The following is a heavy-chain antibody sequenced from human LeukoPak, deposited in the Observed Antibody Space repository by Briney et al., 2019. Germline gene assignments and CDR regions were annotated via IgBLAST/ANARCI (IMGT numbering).Heavy chain of an antibody. CDR2: INHSGST. J-gene: IGHJ5*02. CDR1: GGSFSGYY. Sequence: SETLSLTCAVYGGSFSGYYWSWIRQPPGKGLEWIGEINHSGSTNYNPSLKSRVTISVDTSKNQFSLKLSSVTAADTAVYYCARSGTTSWFDPWGQGTLVTVSS. CDR3: ARSGTTSWFDP. D-gene: IGHD1-1*01. V-gene: IGHV4-34*01.